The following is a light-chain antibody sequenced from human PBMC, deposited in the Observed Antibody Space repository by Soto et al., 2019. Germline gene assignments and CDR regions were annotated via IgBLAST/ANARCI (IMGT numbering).Light chain of an antibody. CDR3: SSYTRSSTSYV. J-gene: IGLJ1*01. Sequence: QSALTQPASVSGSPGPSITISCTGTSSDVGGYNYVSWYQQHPGKAPKLMIYEVSNRPSRVSNRFSGSKSGNTASLTISGLQAEYEADYYCSSYTRSSTSYVFGTGTKGTVL. V-gene: IGLV2-14*01. CDR1: SSDVGGYNY. CDR2: EVS.